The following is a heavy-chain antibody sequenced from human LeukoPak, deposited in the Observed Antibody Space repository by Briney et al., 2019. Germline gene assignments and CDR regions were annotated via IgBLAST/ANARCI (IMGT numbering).Heavy chain of an antibody. CDR2: ISGSGGST. Sequence: RSGGSLRLSCAASGFTFSSYAMSWVRQAPGKALEWVSAISGSGGSTYYADSVKGRFTISRDNSKNTLYLQMNSLRAEDTAVYYCAKGLYYYDSSGYWFSHWGQGTLVTVSS. CDR1: GFTFSSYA. V-gene: IGHV3-23*01. D-gene: IGHD3-22*01. J-gene: IGHJ4*02. CDR3: AKGLYYYDSSGYWFSH.